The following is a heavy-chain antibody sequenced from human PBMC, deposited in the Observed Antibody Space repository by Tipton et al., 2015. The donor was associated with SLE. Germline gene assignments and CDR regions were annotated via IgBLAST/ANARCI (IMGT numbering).Heavy chain of an antibody. Sequence: VQLVQSGGGLVQPGGSLRLSCAASGFTLSSYAMSWVRQAPGKGLEWVSAISGSGGSTYYADSVKGRFTISRDNSKNTLYLQMNSLRAEDTAVYYCAKGEDIVLMVYAGFDYWGQGTLVTVSS. V-gene: IGHV3-23*04. CDR2: ISGSGGST. CDR1: GFTLSSYA. D-gene: IGHD2-8*01. CDR3: AKGEDIVLMVYAGFDY. J-gene: IGHJ4*02.